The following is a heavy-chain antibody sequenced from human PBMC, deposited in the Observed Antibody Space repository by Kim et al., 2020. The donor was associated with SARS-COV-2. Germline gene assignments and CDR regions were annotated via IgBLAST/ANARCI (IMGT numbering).Heavy chain of an antibody. Sequence: GGSLRLSCAASGFTFSSYGMHWVRQAPGKGLEWVAVISYDGSNKYYADSVKGRFTISRDNSKNTLYLQMNSLRAEDTAVYYCARRRYDFSGEGYGMDVWGQGTTVTVSS. D-gene: IGHD3-3*01. J-gene: IGHJ6*02. V-gene: IGHV3-30*03. CDR2: ISYDGSNK. CDR3: ARRRYDFSGEGYGMDV. CDR1: GFTFSSYG.